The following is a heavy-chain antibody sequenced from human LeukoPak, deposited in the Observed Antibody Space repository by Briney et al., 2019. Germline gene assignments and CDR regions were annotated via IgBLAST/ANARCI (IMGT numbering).Heavy chain of an antibody. J-gene: IGHJ4*02. V-gene: IGHV3-23*01. Sequence: PGASLRLSCVACVFTFSNYAMSWVRQAPGKRLEWVSAVTGRGGSTYYADSVRGRFTITRDNSRNTLFLQMNSLRAEDTAIYYCAKWGDFDILTGYYVSDFWGQGTLVTVPS. CDR2: VTGRGGST. D-gene: IGHD3-9*01. CDR3: AKWGDFDILTGYYVSDF. CDR1: VFTFSNYA.